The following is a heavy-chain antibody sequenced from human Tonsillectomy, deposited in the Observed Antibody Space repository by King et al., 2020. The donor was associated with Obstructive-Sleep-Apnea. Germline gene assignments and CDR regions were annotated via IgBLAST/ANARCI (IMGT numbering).Heavy chain of an antibody. Sequence: QLQESGPGLVKPSETLSLTCTVSGGSISSYYWSWIRQPPGKGLEWIGYIYYSGSTNYNPSLKSRVTISVDTSKNQFSLKLSSVTAADTAVYYCAREGGKGVRGLSPWGQGTLVTVSS. CDR1: GGSISSYY. D-gene: IGHD3-10*01. CDR2: IYYSGST. V-gene: IGHV4-59*01. CDR3: AREGGKGVRGLSP. J-gene: IGHJ5*02.